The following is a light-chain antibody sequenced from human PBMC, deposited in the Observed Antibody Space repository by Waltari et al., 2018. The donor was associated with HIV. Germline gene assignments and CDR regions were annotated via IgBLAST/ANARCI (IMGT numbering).Light chain of an antibody. J-gene: IGLJ2*01. V-gene: IGLV1-40*01. Sequence: QSVLTQPPSVSGAPGQRVTISCTGTSSNIGAGFDVHWYQQLPGTVPKVLIYNNTDRPSGVPDRFSCSKSDTAASLAITWLQAEDEANYYCQSYDISLSGWVFGGGTKLTVL. CDR3: QSYDISLSGWV. CDR2: NNT. CDR1: SSNIGAGFD.